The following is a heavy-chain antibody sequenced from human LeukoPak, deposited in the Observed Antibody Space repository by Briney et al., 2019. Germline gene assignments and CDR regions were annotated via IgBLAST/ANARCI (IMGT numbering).Heavy chain of an antibody. CDR2: ISSSSSTI. CDR1: GFTFSSYS. Sequence: PGRSLRLSCAASGFTFSSYSINCVRHAPGEGLEWVSYISSSSSTIYYADSVKGRFTISRDNAKNSLYLQMNSLRAEDTAVYYCASELGDYWGQGTLVTVSS. J-gene: IGHJ4*02. CDR3: ASELGDY. D-gene: IGHD7-27*01. V-gene: IGHV3-48*01.